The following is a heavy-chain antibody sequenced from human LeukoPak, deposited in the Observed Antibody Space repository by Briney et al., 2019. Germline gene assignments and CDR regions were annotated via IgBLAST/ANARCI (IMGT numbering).Heavy chain of an antibody. Sequence: ASVKVSCKASGYTFTIYDINWVRQATGQGLEWMGWMNPNSGNTGYAQKFQGRVTMTRNTSISTAYMELSSLRSEDTAVYYCARGSDYYGSGSYGNWFDPWGQGTLVTVSS. CDR1: GYTFTIYD. CDR3: ARGSDYYGSGSYGNWFDP. V-gene: IGHV1-8*01. CDR2: MNPNSGNT. J-gene: IGHJ5*02. D-gene: IGHD3-10*01.